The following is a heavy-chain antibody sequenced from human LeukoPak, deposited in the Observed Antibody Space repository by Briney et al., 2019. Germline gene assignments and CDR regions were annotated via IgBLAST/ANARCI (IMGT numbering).Heavy chain of an antibody. CDR3: AKGYCSSTSCYPEAPSDY. CDR1: GCTFSNYG. V-gene: IGHV3-30*18. CDR2: ISYDGNSK. Sequence: GGSLRLSCAASGCTFSNYGMHWVRQAPGKGLEWVAVISYDGNSKYYVDSVKGRFTISRDNSKNTLYLQMNSLRAEDTAVYYCAKGYCSSTSCYPEAPSDYWGQGTLVTVSS. J-gene: IGHJ4*02. D-gene: IGHD2-2*01.